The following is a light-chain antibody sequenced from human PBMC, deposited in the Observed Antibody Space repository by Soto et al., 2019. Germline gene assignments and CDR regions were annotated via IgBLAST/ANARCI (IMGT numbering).Light chain of an antibody. V-gene: IGKV3-20*01. CDR2: GAS. CDR3: QQYGSSRWT. J-gene: IGKJ1*01. CDR1: PSASSTH. Sequence: EIVLTQCPGTLSLSPGERFTLSCRASPSASSTHLAWYQQKPVQAPRLLIDGASSRATGIPARFSGSGSGTDFTLTISRLEPEDFAVYYCQQYGSSRWTFGQGTKVDIK.